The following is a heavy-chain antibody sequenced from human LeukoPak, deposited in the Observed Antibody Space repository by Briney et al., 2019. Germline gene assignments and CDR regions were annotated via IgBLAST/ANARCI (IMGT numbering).Heavy chain of an antibody. CDR3: ARGSYNWNYFGY. D-gene: IGHD1-20*01. J-gene: IGHJ4*02. CDR1: GGSISSSSYY. CDR2: INHSGST. Sequence: SETLSLTCTVSGGSISSSSYYWGWIRQPPGKGLEWIGEINHSGSTNYNPSLKSRVTISVDTSKNQFSLKLSSVTAADTAVYYCARGSYNWNYFGYWGQGTLVTVSS. V-gene: IGHV4-39*07.